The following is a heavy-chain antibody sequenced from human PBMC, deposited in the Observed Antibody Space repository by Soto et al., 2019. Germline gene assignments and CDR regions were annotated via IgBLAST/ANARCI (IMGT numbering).Heavy chain of an antibody. Sequence: GGSLRLSCAASGCNFNIYNMNWVRQAPGEGLEWVSYISSGGATIHYADSVKGRFTVSRDNARNSLYLQMNSLTAEDTAVYYCAREKQWVADFWGLGNLVTVSS. CDR2: ISSGGATI. CDR3: AREKQWVADF. D-gene: IGHD1-26*01. CDR1: GCNFNIYN. J-gene: IGHJ4*02. V-gene: IGHV3-48*01.